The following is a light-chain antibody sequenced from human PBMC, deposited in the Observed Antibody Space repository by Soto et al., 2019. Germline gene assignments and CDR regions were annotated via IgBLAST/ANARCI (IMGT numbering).Light chain of an antibody. CDR3: QQYKSWPAT. CDR1: QSIGTN. V-gene: IGKV3-15*01. CDR2: GAS. Sequence: EIVLTQSPGTLSLSPGERATLSFRASQSIGTNLAWYQQKPGQAPRLLIYGASTRATVFPARFSGSGSGTEFTLTISSLQSEDSAVYYCQQYKSWPATFGQGTKVDI. J-gene: IGKJ1*01.